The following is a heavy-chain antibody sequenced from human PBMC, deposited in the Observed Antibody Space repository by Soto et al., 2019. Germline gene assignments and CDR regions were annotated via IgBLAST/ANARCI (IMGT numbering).Heavy chain of an antibody. CDR2: IYHSGST. CDR3: ARVTDR. CDR1: GGSISSGGYS. Sequence: QLQLQESGSGLVKPSQTLSLTCAVSGGSISSGGYSWSWIRQPPGKGLEWIGYIYHSGSTYYNPYHKRRVTIAVDRPKTQFSQKLSSVTAADTAVYYCARVTDRWGQGTLVTVSS. V-gene: IGHV4-30-2*01. J-gene: IGHJ5*02.